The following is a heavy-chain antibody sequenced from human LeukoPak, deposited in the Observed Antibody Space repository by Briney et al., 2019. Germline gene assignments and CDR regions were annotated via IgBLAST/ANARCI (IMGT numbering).Heavy chain of an antibody. CDR3: ARAKTYYYNSSGLLPDY. D-gene: IGHD3-22*01. CDR1: GGTFSSYA. Sequence: ASVKVSCKASGGTFSSYAISWVRQAPGQGLEWMGWVIPIVGKANYAQKFQGRVTITTDTSTSTAYMELSSLRSEDTAVYYCARAKTYYYNSSGLLPDYWGQGTLVTVSS. CDR2: VIPIVGKA. J-gene: IGHJ4*02. V-gene: IGHV1-69*04.